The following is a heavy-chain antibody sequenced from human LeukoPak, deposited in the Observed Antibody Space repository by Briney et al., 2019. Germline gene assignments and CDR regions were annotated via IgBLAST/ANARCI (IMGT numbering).Heavy chain of an antibody. CDR1: GGSISGYY. CDR2: IFYIGST. CDR3: ARHPSGRMWLQQGGWFDP. Sequence: SETLSLTCTVSGGSISGYYWNWIRQPPGKGLEWIGYIFYIGSTYYNPSLKSRVTISVDTSKNQFSLKLTSVTAADTAVYYCARHPSGRMWLQQGGWFDPWGQGTLVTVSS. D-gene: IGHD5-24*01. J-gene: IGHJ5*02. V-gene: IGHV4-59*08.